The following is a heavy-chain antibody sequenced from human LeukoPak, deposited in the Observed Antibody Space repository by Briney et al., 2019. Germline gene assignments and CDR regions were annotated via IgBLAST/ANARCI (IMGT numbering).Heavy chain of an antibody. Sequence: SETLSLTRTVSGGSISSGVYYWSWIRQPPGEGLEWIGYIYYSGSTYYNPSLKSRVTISVDTSKNQFYLKLSSVTAADTAVYYCASSTPSRAFDIWGQGTMVTVSS. CDR2: IYYSGST. D-gene: IGHD2-2*01. V-gene: IGHV4-30-4*08. CDR1: GGSISSGVYY. CDR3: ASSTPSRAFDI. J-gene: IGHJ3*02.